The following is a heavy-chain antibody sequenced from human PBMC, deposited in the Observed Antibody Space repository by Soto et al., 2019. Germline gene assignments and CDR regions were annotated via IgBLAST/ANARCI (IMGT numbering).Heavy chain of an antibody. CDR3: AKWTVVVVAATRGGYFDY. CDR2: ISGSGGYT. V-gene: IGHV3-23*01. J-gene: IGHJ4*02. D-gene: IGHD2-15*01. CDR1: GFTFSSYA. Sequence: EVQLLESGGGLVQPGVSLRLSCEASGFTFSSYAMSWVRQAPGKGLEWVSVISGSGGYTYYADTVKGRFTISRDNSKNTLYLQMNSLRAEDTAVYYCAKWTVVVVAATRGGYFDYWGQGTLVTVSS.